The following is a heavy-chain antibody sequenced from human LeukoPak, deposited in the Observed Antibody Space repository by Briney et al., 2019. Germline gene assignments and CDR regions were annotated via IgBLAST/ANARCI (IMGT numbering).Heavy chain of an antibody. CDR3: ASSNYYDSSGYSDY. CDR1: GGSFSGYY. V-gene: IGHV4-34*01. Sequence: SETLSLTCAVYGGSFSGYYWSWIRQPPGKGLEWIGEINHSGSTNYNPSLKSRVTISVDTSKNQFSLKLSSATAADTAVYYCASSNYYDSSGYSDYWGQGTLVTVSS. D-gene: IGHD3-22*01. J-gene: IGHJ4*02. CDR2: INHSGST.